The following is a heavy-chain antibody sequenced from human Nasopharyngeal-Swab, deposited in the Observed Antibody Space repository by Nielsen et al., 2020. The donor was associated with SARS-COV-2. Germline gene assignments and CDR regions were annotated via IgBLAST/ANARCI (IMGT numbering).Heavy chain of an antibody. Sequence: GESLKISCAASGFTFRSYWMSWVRQAPGKGLEWVANIKQDGSEKYYLDSVEGRFTISRDNPKNSLYLQMNSLRAEDTAVFYCVRLSIATAGVDYWGQGTLVTVSS. J-gene: IGHJ4*02. CDR2: IKQDGSEK. CDR1: GFTFRSYW. V-gene: IGHV3-7*01. CDR3: VRLSIATAGVDY. D-gene: IGHD6-13*01.